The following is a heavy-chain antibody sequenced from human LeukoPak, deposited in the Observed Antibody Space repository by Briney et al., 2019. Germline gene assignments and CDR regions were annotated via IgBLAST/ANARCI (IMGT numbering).Heavy chain of an antibody. CDR2: IVVGSGNT. D-gene: IGHD3-22*01. V-gene: IGHV1-58*01. CDR3: AAESSSGFFDWFDP. Sequence: EASVKVSCKASGFTFTSSAVQWVRQARGQRLEWIAWIVVGSGNTNYAQKFQGRVTITRDMSTSTAHMELSSLRAEDTAVYYCAAESSSGFFDWFDPWGQGTLVTVSS. CDR1: GFTFTSSA. J-gene: IGHJ5*02.